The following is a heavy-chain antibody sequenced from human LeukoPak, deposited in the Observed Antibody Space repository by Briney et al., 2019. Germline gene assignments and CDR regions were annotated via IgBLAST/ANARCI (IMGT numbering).Heavy chain of an antibody. CDR3: ARDAVWSGRKLPPDS. D-gene: IGHD3-3*01. CDR1: GYNFLDSG. V-gene: IGHV1-18*04. CDR2: VGGFNSHT. Sequence: ASVKVSCNTSGYNFLDSGITWVRQAPGQGLEWMGWVGGFNSHTSYAQRFEGRLTMTTDKSTATGYMELSSLRSDDTAFYFCARDAVWSGRKLPPDSSGQGTLVTVSS. J-gene: IGHJ4*02.